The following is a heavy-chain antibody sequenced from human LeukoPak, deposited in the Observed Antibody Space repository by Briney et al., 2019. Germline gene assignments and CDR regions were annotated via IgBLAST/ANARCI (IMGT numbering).Heavy chain of an antibody. CDR2: INPSGGST. Sequence: ASVKVSCKASGYTFTSYYMHWVRQAPGQGLEWMGIINPSGGSTSYAQKFQGRVTMTRDMSTSTVYMELSSLRSEDTAVYYCAGVWSPPYTSSWPYYFDYWGQGTLVTVSS. D-gene: IGHD6-13*01. J-gene: IGHJ4*02. CDR3: AGVWSPPYTSSWPYYFDY. CDR1: GYTFTSYY. V-gene: IGHV1-46*01.